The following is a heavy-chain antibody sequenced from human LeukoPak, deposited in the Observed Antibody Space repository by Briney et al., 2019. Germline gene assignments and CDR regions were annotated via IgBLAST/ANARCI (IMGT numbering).Heavy chain of an antibody. D-gene: IGHD3-22*01. Sequence: PGGSLRLSCAASGFTFDNYAMSWVRQAPGKGLEWVSAIGGSGDSTHYADSVKGRFTISRDNSKNTLYLQMNSLRAEDTAVYYCAKAENYYDTYFDYWGQGTLVTVSS. V-gene: IGHV3-23*01. CDR1: GFTFDNYA. J-gene: IGHJ4*02. CDR3: AKAENYYDTYFDY. CDR2: IGGSGDST.